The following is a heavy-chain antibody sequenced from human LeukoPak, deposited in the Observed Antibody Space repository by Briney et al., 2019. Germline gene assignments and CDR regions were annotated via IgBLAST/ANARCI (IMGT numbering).Heavy chain of an antibody. J-gene: IGHJ3*02. CDR3: ARVDYYDSSGYYYRNAFDI. CDR2: ISAYNGNT. V-gene: IGHV1-18*01. CDR1: GYTLTSYG. D-gene: IGHD3-22*01. Sequence: ASVKVSCKASGYTLTSYGISWVRQAPGQGLEWMGWISAYNGNTNYAQKLQGRVTMTTDTSTSTAYMELRSLRSDDTAVYYCARVDYYDSSGYYYRNAFDIWGQGTMVTVSS.